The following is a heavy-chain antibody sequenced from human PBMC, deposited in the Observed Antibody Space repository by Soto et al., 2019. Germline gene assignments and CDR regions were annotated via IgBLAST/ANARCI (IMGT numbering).Heavy chain of an antibody. CDR2: IYYSGST. V-gene: IGHV4-61*01. J-gene: IGHJ3*02. CDR1: GGSVSSGSYY. D-gene: IGHD6-13*01. CDR3: ARAPEYSSSWYRRAFDI. Sequence: QVQLQESGPGLVKPSETLSLTCTVSGGSVSSGSYYWSWIRQPPGKGLEWIGYIYYSGSTNYNPSLKSRVTISVDTSKNQFSLKLSSVTAADTAVYYCARAPEYSSSWYRRAFDIWGQGTMVTVSP.